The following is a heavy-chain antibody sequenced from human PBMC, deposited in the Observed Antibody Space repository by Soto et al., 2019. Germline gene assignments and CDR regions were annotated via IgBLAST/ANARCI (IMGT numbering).Heavy chain of an antibody. J-gene: IGHJ5*02. CDR3: ARDLGRRNWFDP. V-gene: IGHV1-2*02. CDR2: INPNSGGT. Sequence: SVKVSCKASGYTFTGYYMHWVRQAPGQGLEWMGWINPNSGGTNYAQKFQGRVTMTRDTSISTAYMELSRLRSDDTAVYYCARDLGRRNWFDPWGQGTLVTVSS. CDR1: GYTFTGYY.